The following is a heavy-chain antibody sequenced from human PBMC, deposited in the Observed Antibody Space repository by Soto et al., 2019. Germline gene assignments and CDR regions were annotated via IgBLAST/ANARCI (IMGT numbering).Heavy chain of an antibody. Sequence: LRLSCSASGFTFSSYAMSWVRQAPGKGLEWVSLISGSGGSRYYADSVKGRFTISRGNSKNTLYLQMNSLRADDTAVYYCAKVMVKNWFDPWGQGTLVTVSS. CDR2: ISGSGGSR. CDR3: AKVMVKNWFDP. CDR1: GFTFSSYA. J-gene: IGHJ5*02. D-gene: IGHD5-18*01. V-gene: IGHV3-23*01.